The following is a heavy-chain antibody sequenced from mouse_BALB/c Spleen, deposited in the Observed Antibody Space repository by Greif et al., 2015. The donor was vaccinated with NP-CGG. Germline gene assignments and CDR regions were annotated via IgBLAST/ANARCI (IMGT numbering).Heavy chain of an antibody. Sequence: EVQVVESGGGLVKPGGSLKLSCAASGFTFSSYAMSWVRQTPEKRLEWVATISSGGSYTYYPDSVKGRFTISRDNAKNTLYLQMSNLRSEDTAMYYCARAYYAMDYWGQGTSVTVSS. J-gene: IGHJ4*01. CDR1: GFTFSSYA. CDR3: ARAYYAMDY. CDR2: ISSGGSYT. V-gene: IGHV5-9-3*01.